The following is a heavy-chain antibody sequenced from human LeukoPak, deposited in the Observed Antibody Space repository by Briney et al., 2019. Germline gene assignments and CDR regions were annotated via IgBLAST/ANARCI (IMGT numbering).Heavy chain of an antibody. CDR3: ASRSGDFWSGYYSP. J-gene: IGHJ5*02. CDR2: MNPNSGNT. D-gene: IGHD3-3*01. CDR1: GYTFTSYD. Sequence: ASVMVSCKASGYTFTSYDINWVRQATGQGLEWMGWMNPNSGNTGYAQKFQGRVTMTRNTSISTAYMELSSLRSEDTAVYYCASRSGDFWSGYYSPWGRGTLVTVSS. V-gene: IGHV1-8*01.